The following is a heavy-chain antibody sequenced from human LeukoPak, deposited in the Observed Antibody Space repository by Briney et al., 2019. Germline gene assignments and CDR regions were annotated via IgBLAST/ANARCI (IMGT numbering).Heavy chain of an antibody. CDR1: GFTFSDYY. D-gene: IGHD5-18*01. Sequence: KTGGSLRLSCAASGFTFSDYYMSWIRQAPGRGLEWLSYIGTSGTIMYYADSVKGRFTISRDNAKNSLYLQMNSLRAEDTAVYYCAEGKQLWPYDYWGQGTLVTVSS. CDR2: IGTSGTIM. J-gene: IGHJ4*02. V-gene: IGHV3-11*01. CDR3: AEGKQLWPYDY.